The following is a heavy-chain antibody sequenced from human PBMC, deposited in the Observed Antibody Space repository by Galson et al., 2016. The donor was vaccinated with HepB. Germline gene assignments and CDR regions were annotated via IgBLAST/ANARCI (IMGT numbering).Heavy chain of an antibody. Sequence: SLRLSCAASGFTFTTYWMHWVRQAPGKGLVWVSRINLDGSTTTYADSVKGRFTISRDSAKNTLYLQMNSVRAENTALYYCAKDITLDYSNYRGSYYYYYMDVWGKGTTVTVSS. CDR3: AKDITLDYSNYRGSYYYYYMDV. CDR2: INLDGSTT. CDR1: GFTFTTYW. D-gene: IGHD4-11*01. J-gene: IGHJ6*03. V-gene: IGHV3-74*01.